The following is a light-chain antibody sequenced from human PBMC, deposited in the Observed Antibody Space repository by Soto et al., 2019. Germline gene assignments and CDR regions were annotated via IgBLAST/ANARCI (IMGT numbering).Light chain of an antibody. CDR1: QRISTW. J-gene: IGKJ2*01. CDR3: QRYNNFPYT. V-gene: IGKV1-5*01. CDR2: DAS. Sequence: DMQMTQSPSTLSASVGDRVTITCRANQRISTWLAWYQQKPGKAPKLLIYDASTLESGVPSRFSGSGSGTEFTLTITTLHPDDFAIYYCQRYNNFPYTFDQAPMLEI.